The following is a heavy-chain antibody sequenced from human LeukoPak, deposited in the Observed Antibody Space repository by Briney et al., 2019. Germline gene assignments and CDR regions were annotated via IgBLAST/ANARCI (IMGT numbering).Heavy chain of an antibody. J-gene: IGHJ3*02. Sequence: ASVKVSCKVSGYTLTELSMHWVRQAPGKGLEWMGGFDPEDGETTYAQKFQGRVTMTEDTSTDTAYMELSSLRSEDTAVYYCATIYGDYLAFDIWGQGTMVTVSS. V-gene: IGHV1-24*01. CDR2: FDPEDGET. CDR3: ATIYGDYLAFDI. CDR1: GYTLTELS. D-gene: IGHD4-17*01.